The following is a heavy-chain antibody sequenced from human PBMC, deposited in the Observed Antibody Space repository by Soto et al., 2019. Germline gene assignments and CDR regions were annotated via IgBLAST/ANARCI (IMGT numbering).Heavy chain of an antibody. D-gene: IGHD3-22*01. V-gene: IGHV5-51*01. J-gene: IGHJ4*02. CDR3: ATKIVVPQGDY. CDR1: GYSFTSYW. CDR2: IYPGDSDT. Sequence: PGEPLKISCKGSGYSFTSYWIGWVRQMPGKGLEWMGIIYPGDSDTRYSPSFQGQVTISADKSISTLYLQMNSLRAEDTAVYYCATKIVVPQGDYWGQGTLVTVSS.